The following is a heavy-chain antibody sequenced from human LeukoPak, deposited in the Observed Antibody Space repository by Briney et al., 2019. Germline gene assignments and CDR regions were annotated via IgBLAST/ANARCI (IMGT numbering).Heavy chain of an antibody. J-gene: IGHJ4*02. CDR3: ARDHEAYCSSTSCYYFDY. D-gene: IGHD2-2*01. CDR2: IWYDGSNK. CDR1: GFTYNSYW. V-gene: IGHV3-33*08. Sequence: GGSLRLSCAGSGFTYNSYWMSWVRQAPGKGLEWVAVIWYDGSNKYYADSVKGRFTISRDNSKNTLYLQMNSLRAEDTAVYYCARDHEAYCSSTSCYYFDYWGQGTLVTVSS.